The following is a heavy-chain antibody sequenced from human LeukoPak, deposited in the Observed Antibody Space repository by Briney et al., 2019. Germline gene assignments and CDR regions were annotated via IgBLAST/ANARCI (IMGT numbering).Heavy chain of an antibody. Sequence: SETLSLTCTVSGGSISSSSYYWGWIRQPPGKGLEWIGSIYYSGSTYYNPSLKSRVTISVDTSKNQFSLKLSSVTAADTAVYYCARLTYYHGSGSYPWFDPWGQGTLVTVSS. V-gene: IGHV4-39*01. CDR3: ARLTYYHGSGSYPWFDP. CDR2: IYYSGST. CDR1: GGSISSSSYY. J-gene: IGHJ5*02. D-gene: IGHD3-10*01.